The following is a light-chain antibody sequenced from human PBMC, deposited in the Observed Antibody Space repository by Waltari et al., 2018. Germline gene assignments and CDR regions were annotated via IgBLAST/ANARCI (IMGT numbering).Light chain of an antibody. J-gene: IGLJ3*02. V-gene: IGLV3-10*01. Sequence: SYELTQPPSVSVSPGQTARITCPGDALPKNYAYWYQQKPGQAPVLVIYEDSKRPSGIPERFSGSSSGTMATLTISGAQVEDEGDFYCYSRDTSGWVFGGGTKLTVL. CDR3: YSRDTSGWV. CDR1: ALPKNY. CDR2: EDS.